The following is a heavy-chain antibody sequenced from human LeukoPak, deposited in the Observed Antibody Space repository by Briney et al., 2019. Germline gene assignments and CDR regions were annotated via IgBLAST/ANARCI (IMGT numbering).Heavy chain of an antibody. V-gene: IGHV3-74*01. J-gene: IGHJ4*02. CDR2: INSDGSST. CDR3: ARAGIAAAENHFDY. D-gene: IGHD6-13*01. Sequence: PGGSLRLYCAASGFTFSSYWMHWVRQAPGKGLVWVSRINSDGSSTSYADSVKGRFTISRDNAKNTLYLQMNSLRAEDTAVYYCARAGIAAAENHFDYWGQGTLVTVSS. CDR1: GFTFSSYW.